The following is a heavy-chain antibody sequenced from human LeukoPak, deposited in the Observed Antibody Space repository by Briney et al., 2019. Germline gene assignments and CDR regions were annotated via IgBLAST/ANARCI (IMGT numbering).Heavy chain of an antibody. Sequence: GGSLRLSCAASGFTFSSYAMHWVRQAPGTELEWVSSISSSGSFFYYADSVKGRFTISRDNAKNSLYLQMNSLRVEDTAVYFCARGLFGVINPTDYWGQGTLVTVSS. CDR1: GFTFSSYA. CDR2: ISSSGSFF. CDR3: ARGLFGVINPTDY. J-gene: IGHJ4*02. D-gene: IGHD3-3*01. V-gene: IGHV3-21*01.